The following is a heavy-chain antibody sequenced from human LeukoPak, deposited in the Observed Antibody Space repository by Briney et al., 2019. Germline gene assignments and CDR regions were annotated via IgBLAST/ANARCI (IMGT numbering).Heavy chain of an antibody. D-gene: IGHD3/OR15-3a*01. CDR1: GITLNNYG. V-gene: IGHV3-23*01. J-gene: IGHJ4*02. CDR2: ISDSGGTT. CDR3: AKRGVVIRVILVGFHKEASYFES. Sequence: GGSLRLSCAVSGITLNNYGMTWVRQAPGRGLEWVAGISDSGGTTKYADSVKGRFTISRDNPKNTLYLQMNSLRAEDKAVYFCAKRGVVIRVILVGFHKEASYFESWGQGALVTVSS.